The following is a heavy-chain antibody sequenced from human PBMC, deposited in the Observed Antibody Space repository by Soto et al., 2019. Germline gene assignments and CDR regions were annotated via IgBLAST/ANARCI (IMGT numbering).Heavy chain of an antibody. V-gene: IGHV1-18*01. J-gene: IGHJ3*02. Sequence: QVQLVQSGAEVKKPGASVKVSCKASGYSCTSYGISWVRQARGQGLEWMGWISAYNGNTNYAQKLQGRVTMTTDTSTTTASMELRSLRSDDTAVYYCAREDGHDAFDIWGQGTMVTVSS. CDR2: ISAYNGNT. CDR3: AREDGHDAFDI. CDR1: GYSCTSYG.